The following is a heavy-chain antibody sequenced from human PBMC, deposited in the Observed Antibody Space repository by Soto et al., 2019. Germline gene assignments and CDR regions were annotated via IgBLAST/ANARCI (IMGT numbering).Heavy chain of an antibody. CDR1: GFTFSRYG. CDR3: ARDLGSTNYYFDS. Sequence: QVQLVESGGGVVQPGRSLRVSCVTSGFTFSRYGMHWVRQAPGKGLEWVAVIWYDGSKKYYADSVKGRFTISRDDSKNTLYLQMNSLRAEDTAVYHCARDLGSTNYYFDSWGLGTLVIVS. D-gene: IGHD6-25*01. CDR2: IWYDGSKK. J-gene: IGHJ4*02. V-gene: IGHV3-33*01.